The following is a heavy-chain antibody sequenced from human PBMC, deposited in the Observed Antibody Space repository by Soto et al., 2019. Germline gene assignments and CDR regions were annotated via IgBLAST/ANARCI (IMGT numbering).Heavy chain of an antibody. J-gene: IGHJ6*02. CDR1: GDSVSSNSAA. CDR3: ARDGYCSSTSCYPYYYYGMDV. D-gene: IGHD2-2*03. V-gene: IGHV6-1*01. CDR2: TYYRSKWYN. Sequence: QTLSLTCAISGDSVSSNSAAWNWIRQSPSRGLEWLGRTYYRSKWYNDYAVSVKSRITINPDTSKNQFSLQLNSVTPEDTAVYYCARDGYCSSTSCYPYYYYGMDVWGQGTTVTVSS.